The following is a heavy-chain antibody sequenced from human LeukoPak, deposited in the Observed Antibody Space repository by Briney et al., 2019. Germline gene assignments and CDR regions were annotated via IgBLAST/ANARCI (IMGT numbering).Heavy chain of an antibody. D-gene: IGHD1-1*01. CDR3: ATKAGNFQERVSLDY. CDR2: INNEGSDT. Sequence: PGGSLRLSCVVSGLTFSNHWMHWVRQAPGKGLVWVSHINNEGSDTRYADSVKGRFTISRDNGKNTVYLQMNSLRADDAALYYCATKAGNFQERVSLDYWGQGILVTVSS. V-gene: IGHV3-74*01. CDR1: GLTFSNHW. J-gene: IGHJ4*02.